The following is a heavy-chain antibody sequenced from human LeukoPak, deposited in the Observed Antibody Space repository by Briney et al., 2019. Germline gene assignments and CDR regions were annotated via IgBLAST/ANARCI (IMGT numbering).Heavy chain of an antibody. J-gene: IGHJ5*02. CDR2: INPNSGGT. V-gene: IGHV1-2*02. CDR3: ARVAIRGYNWFDP. D-gene: IGHD4-23*01. CDR1: GYTFTGYY. Sequence: GASVKVSCKASGYTFTGYYMHWVRRAPGQGLEWMGWINPNSGGTNYAQKFQGRVTMTRDTSISTAYMELSRLRSDDTAVYYCARVAIRGYNWFDPWGQGTLVTVSS.